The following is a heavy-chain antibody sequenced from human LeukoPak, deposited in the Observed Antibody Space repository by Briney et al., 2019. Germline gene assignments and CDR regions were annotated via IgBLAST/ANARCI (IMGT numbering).Heavy chain of an antibody. CDR2: INPNSGGT. V-gene: IGHV1-2*02. D-gene: IGHD1-26*01. Sequence: ASAKVSCKASGYTFTGYYMHWVRQAPGQGLEWMGWINPNSGGTYYAQKFQGRVTMARDTSISTAYMELSRLRSDDTAVYYCAADVVGSGSAEYFQHWGQGTLVTVSS. CDR3: AADVVGSGSAEYFQH. CDR1: GYTFTGYY. J-gene: IGHJ1*01.